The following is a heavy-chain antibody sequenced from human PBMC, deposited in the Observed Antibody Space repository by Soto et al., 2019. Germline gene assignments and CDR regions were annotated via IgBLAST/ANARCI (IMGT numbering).Heavy chain of an antibody. CDR2: IKQDGSEK. V-gene: IGHV3-7*01. CDR1: GFTFSSYW. J-gene: IGHJ4*02. D-gene: IGHD1-1*01. CDR3: ARVRTTFKYYFDY. Sequence: EVQLVESGGGLVQPGGSLRLSCAASGFTFSSYWMSWVRQAPGKGLEWVANIKQDGSEKYYVDSVKGLFTISRDNAKNSLYLQMNSLRAEDTAVYYCARVRTTFKYYFDYWGQGTLVTVSS.